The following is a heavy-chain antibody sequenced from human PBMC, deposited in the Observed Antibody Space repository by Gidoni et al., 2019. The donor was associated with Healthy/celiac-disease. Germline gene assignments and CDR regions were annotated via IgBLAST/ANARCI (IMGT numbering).Heavy chain of an antibody. D-gene: IGHD3-22*01. CDR1: GFTFVSYA. V-gene: IGHV3-23*01. CDR3: AKAPPYYYGSSGYYFIDY. CDR2: MSGSGGST. J-gene: IGHJ4*02. Sequence: EVQLLESGGGLVQPGGSLRLSCAASGFTFVSYAMGWVRRAPGKGLEWGSAMSGSGGSTYYADSVKGRFTISRDNSKNTLYLQMNSLRAEDTAVYYCAKAPPYYYGSSGYYFIDYWGQGTLVTVSS.